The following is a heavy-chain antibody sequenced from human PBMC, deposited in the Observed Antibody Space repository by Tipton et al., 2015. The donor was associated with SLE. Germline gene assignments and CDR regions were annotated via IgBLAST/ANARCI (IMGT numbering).Heavy chain of an antibody. V-gene: IGHV3-30*04. CDR3: ASAPEYYDFWSGVFDI. J-gene: IGHJ3*02. Sequence: SLRLSCEASGFTLRQYVLHWVRQAPGTGLEWVAIISSGGSDKYYIDSVKGRFTISRGNAKNTLYLQMNSLRLEDTAVYYCASAPEYYDFWSGVFDIWGQGTMVTVST. CDR2: ISSGGSDK. CDR1: GFTLRQYV. D-gene: IGHD3-3*01.